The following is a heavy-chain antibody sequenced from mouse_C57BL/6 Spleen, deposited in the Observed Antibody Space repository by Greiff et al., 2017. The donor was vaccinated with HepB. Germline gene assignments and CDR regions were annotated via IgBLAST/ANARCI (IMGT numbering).Heavy chain of an antibody. Sequence: VQLQQPGAELVRPGSSVKLSCKASGYTFTSYWMDWVKQRPGQGLEWIGNIYPSDSDTHYNQKFKDKATLTVDKSSSTAYMQLSSLTSEDSAVYYCAREGYYGSYYYAMDYWGQGTSVTVSS. V-gene: IGHV1-61*01. CDR3: AREGYYGSYYYAMDY. D-gene: IGHD1-1*01. CDR1: GYTFTSYW. J-gene: IGHJ4*01. CDR2: IYPSDSDT.